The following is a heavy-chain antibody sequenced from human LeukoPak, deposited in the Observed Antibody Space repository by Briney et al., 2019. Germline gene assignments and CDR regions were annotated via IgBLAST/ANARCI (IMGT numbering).Heavy chain of an antibody. V-gene: IGHV3-11*06. D-gene: IGHD6-19*01. J-gene: IGHJ1*01. CDR2: ISGSSTYT. CDR1: GFTFSNYA. CDR3: ARDFGSGWYGYFQH. Sequence: GGSLRLSCAASGFTFSNYAMSWIRQAPGKGLEWISYISGSSTYTNYADSVKGRFTISRDNAKKSLYLQMNSLRGEDTAVYYCARDFGSGWYGYFQHWGQGTLVTVSS.